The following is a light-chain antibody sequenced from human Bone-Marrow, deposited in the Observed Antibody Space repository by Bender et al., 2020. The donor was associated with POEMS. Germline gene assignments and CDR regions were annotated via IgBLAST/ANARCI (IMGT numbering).Light chain of an antibody. V-gene: IGLV3-21*02. CDR3: QVWDSSTDHPT. J-gene: IGLJ2*01. Sequence: SYVLTQPPSVSVAPGQTASLTCTGHLTSKGAHWYQQKPGQAPGVVVYDEGNRPSGIPARFLGSKSGNTATLSITRVEAGDEADYYCQVWDSSTDHPTFGGGTKLTVL. CDR2: DEG. CDR1: LTSKG.